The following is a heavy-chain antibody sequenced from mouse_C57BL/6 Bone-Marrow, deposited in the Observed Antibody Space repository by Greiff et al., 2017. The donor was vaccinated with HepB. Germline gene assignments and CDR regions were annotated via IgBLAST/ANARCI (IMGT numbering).Heavy chain of an antibody. J-gene: IGHJ1*03. CDR2: IYPGSGST. V-gene: IGHV1-55*01. CDR1: GYTFTSYW. Sequence: VQLQQPGAELVKPGASVKMSCKASGYTFTSYWITWVKQRPGHGLEWIGDIYPGSGSTNYNEKFKSKATLTVDTSSSTAYMQLSSLTSEDSAVYYWAREDMYYYGGSDGYGDVWGTGTTVTVSS. D-gene: IGHD1-1*01. CDR3: AREDMYYYGGSDGYGDV.